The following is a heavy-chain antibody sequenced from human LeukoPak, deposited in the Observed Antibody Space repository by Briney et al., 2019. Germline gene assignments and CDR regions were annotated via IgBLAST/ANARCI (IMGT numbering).Heavy chain of an antibody. CDR1: GGSISSYY. V-gene: IGHV4-59*12. J-gene: IGHJ4*02. CDR2: IYHSGST. D-gene: IGHD3-22*01. Sequence: SETLSLTCTVSGGSISSYYWSWIRQPPGKGLEWIGYIYHSGSTYYNPSLKSRVTISVDRSKNQFSLKLSSVTAADTAVYYCASRYYDSSGSFDYWGQGTLVTVSS. CDR3: ASRYYDSSGSFDY.